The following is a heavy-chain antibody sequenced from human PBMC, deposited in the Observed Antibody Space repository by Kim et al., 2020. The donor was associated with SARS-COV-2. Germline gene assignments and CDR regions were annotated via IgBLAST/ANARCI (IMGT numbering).Heavy chain of an antibody. D-gene: IGHD7-27*01. Sequence: SETLSLTCTVSGGSISNYYWDWIRQPPGKGLEWIGYIYYSGNTNYNPSLKSRLTISVDTSKNQFSLKLSSVTAADTAMYYCARRASGDDAFDLWGQGTVVTVSS. CDR2: IYYSGNT. J-gene: IGHJ3*01. CDR1: GGSISNYY. V-gene: IGHV4-59*08. CDR3: ARRASGDDAFDL.